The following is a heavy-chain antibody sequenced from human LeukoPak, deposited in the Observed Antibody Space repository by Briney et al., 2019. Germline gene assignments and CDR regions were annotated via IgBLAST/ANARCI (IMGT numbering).Heavy chain of an antibody. CDR2: IYYSGST. CDR3: ASAYCSSTSCPIDY. CDR1: GGSISSYY. V-gene: IGHV4-59*01. D-gene: IGHD2-2*01. J-gene: IGHJ4*02. Sequence: SETLSLTCTVSGGSISSYYWSWIRQPPGKGLEWIGYIYYSGSTNYNPSLKSRVTISVDTSKNQFSLKLSSVTAADTAVHYCASAYCSSTSCPIDYWGQGTLVTVSS.